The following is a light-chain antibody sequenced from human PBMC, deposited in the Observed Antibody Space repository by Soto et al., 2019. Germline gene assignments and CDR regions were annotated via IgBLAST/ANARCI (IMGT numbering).Light chain of an antibody. CDR2: GTS. Sequence: EILMTQSPASLSVSPGESVTLSCGASQSVASNLDWYQKKPGQAPRLLIYGTSTRATGVPARLSGSGYGTDLTITISSIKDADFAVYQCQHYNNWTITFGHGTRLEIK. V-gene: IGKV3-15*01. J-gene: IGKJ5*01. CDR3: QHYNNWTIT. CDR1: QSVASN.